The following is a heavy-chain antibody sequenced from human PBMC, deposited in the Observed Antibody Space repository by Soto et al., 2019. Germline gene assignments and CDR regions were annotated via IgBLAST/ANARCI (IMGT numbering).Heavy chain of an antibody. J-gene: IGHJ4*02. V-gene: IGHV3-74*01. Sequence: EVQLVESGGGVVQPGGSLRLSCAASGFTFSTYWMVWVRQAPGKGLVWVSRINSDGSTTNYADSVNGRFTISRDNAKNTLYLQMNNLRVEDTALYYCARSSYTSSRFDSWGQGTLVTVS. D-gene: IGHD6-13*01. CDR3: ARSSYTSSRFDS. CDR2: INSDGSTT. CDR1: GFTFSTYW.